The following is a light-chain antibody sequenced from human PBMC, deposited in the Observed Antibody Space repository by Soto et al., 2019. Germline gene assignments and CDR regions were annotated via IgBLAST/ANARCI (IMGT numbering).Light chain of an antibody. CDR2: EVS. CDR3: CSYAGSNNV. V-gene: IGLV2-8*01. CDR1: SSDVGGYNF. Sequence: QSALTQPPSASGSPGQSVTISCTGTSSDVGGYNFVSWYQQHPGKAPKLMIYEVSKRPSGVPDRFSGSKSGNTASLTVSGLQAEDEADYYCCSYAGSNNVFGTGTKVTVL. J-gene: IGLJ1*01.